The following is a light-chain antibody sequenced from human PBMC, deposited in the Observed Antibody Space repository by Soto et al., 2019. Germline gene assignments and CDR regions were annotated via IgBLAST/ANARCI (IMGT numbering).Light chain of an antibody. J-gene: IGKJ4*01. CDR1: QDIRND. V-gene: IGKV1-17*01. Sequence: IQMTQSPSSLSASVGDRVTITCRASQDIRNDLGWYQQKPGKAPKRLIYAASKLQSGVPSRFIGCGFGTEFTLTIISLQPDDSATYYCLQRNAYPLTVGGGTKVEIE. CDR2: AAS. CDR3: LQRNAYPLT.